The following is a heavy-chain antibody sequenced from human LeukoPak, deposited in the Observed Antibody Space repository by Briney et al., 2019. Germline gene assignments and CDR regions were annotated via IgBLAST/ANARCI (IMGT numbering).Heavy chain of an antibody. J-gene: IGHJ4*02. CDR2: ISSSSSYI. Sequence: PGGSLRLSCAASGFTFSNYAMIWVRQAPGKGLEWVSSISSSSSYIYYADSVKGRFTISRDNAKNSLYLQMNNLRAEDTAVYYCASNYYDSSGYYYGWGQGTLVTVSS. CDR1: GFTFSNYA. CDR3: ASNYYDSSGYYYG. V-gene: IGHV3-21*01. D-gene: IGHD3-22*01.